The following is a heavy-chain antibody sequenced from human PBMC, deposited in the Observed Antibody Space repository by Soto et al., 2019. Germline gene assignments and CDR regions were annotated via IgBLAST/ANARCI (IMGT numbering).Heavy chain of an antibody. J-gene: IGHJ4*02. CDR1: GYTFTDFY. V-gene: IGHV1-2*02. D-gene: IGHD3-16*01. Sequence: GASVKVSCKASGYTFTDFYVYWVRQAPGQGLELMGGINPDSGVIDYAQKFRGRVTMTRDTSISTSYMELSGLSSDDTAVYYCARDPIGGGAPNYFDYWGQGTRVTAPQ. CDR2: INPDSGVI. CDR3: ARDPIGGGAPNYFDY.